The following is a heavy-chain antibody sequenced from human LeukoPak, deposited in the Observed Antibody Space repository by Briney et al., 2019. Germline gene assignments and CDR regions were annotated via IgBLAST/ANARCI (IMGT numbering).Heavy chain of an antibody. CDR3: AKVVPGGSGSYYNADYYYGMDV. V-gene: IGHV3-23*01. Sequence: GGSPRLSCADSRLPPCRYGITWVPAAPRKGLEWVSGISGSGGSTYYTDSVKGRFTLSRDNSKNTLCLHINSLRAEDTAVYYCAKVVPGGSGSYYNADYYYGMDVWGQGTTVTVSS. CDR1: RLPPCRYG. J-gene: IGHJ6*02. CDR2: ISGSGGST. D-gene: IGHD3-10*01.